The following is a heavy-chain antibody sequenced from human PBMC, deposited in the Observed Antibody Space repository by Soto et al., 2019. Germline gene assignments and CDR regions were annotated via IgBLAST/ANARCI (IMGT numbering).Heavy chain of an antibody. J-gene: IGHJ4*02. CDR1: GYTFSDSA. Sequence: EVQLVESGGGLVQPGGSLKLSCAASGYTFSDSAMHWVRQASGKGLEWVGRIRSKANSYATVYAASVKGRFTISRDDSKHTAYLQMNSLKTEDTAVYYCARLWSEREPNFDYWGQGTLVSVSS. D-gene: IGHD1-26*01. CDR2: IRSKANSYAT. V-gene: IGHV3-73*02. CDR3: ARLWSEREPNFDY.